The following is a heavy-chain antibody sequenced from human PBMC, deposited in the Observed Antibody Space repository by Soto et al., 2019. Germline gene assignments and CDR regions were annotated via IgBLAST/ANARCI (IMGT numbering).Heavy chain of an antibody. J-gene: IGHJ6*02. V-gene: IGHV4-59*01. Sequence: SETLCLTCTVSGASISSNSWSWIRQPPGKGLEWIGYIYYSGSSNYNPSLKSRVAISLDTSKNQFSLRLSSVTAADTAVYYCARYKSNYYYGMDVWGQGTTVT. D-gene: IGHD1-20*01. CDR1: GASISSNS. CDR3: ARYKSNYYYGMDV. CDR2: IYYSGSS.